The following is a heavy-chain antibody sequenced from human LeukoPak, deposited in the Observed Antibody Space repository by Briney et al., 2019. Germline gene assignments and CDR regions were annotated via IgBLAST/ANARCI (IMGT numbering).Heavy chain of an antibody. V-gene: IGHV1-69*11. D-gene: IGHD6-13*01. CDR2: IIPILGTA. Sequence: SVKVSCKASGYTFTSYGISWVRQAPGQGLEWMGRIIPILGTANYAQKFQGRVTITADESTSTAYMELSSLRSEDTAVYYCARDRGIAAVTDAFDIWGQGTMVTVSS. CDR3: ARDRGIAAVTDAFDI. J-gene: IGHJ3*02. CDR1: GYTFTSYG.